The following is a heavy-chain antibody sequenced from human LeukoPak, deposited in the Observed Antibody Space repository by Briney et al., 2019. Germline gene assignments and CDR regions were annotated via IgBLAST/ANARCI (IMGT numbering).Heavy chain of an antibody. CDR3: ARGYGARPPFDY. J-gene: IGHJ4*02. D-gene: IGHD4-17*01. V-gene: IGHV3-21*06. Sequence: GGSLRLSCAASGFTFIAYSLYWVRQAPGKGLEWVSSISSSSDYIYYADSVKGRFTISRDNANNSLSLQMSGLRAEDTAVYYCARGYGARPPFDYWGQGTLVTVSS. CDR1: GFTFIAYS. CDR2: ISSSSDYI.